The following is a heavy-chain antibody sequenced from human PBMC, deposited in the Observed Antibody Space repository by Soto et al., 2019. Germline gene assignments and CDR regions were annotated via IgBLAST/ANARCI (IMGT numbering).Heavy chain of an antibody. V-gene: IGHV3-23*01. CDR3: AKMEGMDPRAHSFDY. Sequence: EVQVLESGGGLVQPGGSLRLSCAATGFTVSDLAMSWGRQAPGKGLEWVSRIYGGGNGPHYSDSVKGRVTISRDNSKNTLYLQMKGPSAGDAAVYYCAKMEGMDPRAHSFDYWCQGTLFTVSS. CDR2: IYGGGNGP. CDR1: GFTVSDLA. D-gene: IGHD3-10*01. J-gene: IGHJ4*02.